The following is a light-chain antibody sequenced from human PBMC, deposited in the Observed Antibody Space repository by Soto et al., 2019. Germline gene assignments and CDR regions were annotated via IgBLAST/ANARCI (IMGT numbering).Light chain of an antibody. J-gene: IGKJ1*01. CDR2: GAS. CDR3: QQYDSPPWT. CDR1: QSVPGSH. V-gene: IGKV3-20*01. Sequence: EIVLTQSPATLSLSPGERATLSCRASQSVPGSHLAWYQQKPGQAPRLLLYGASTRATGIPDRFSGSGSGTDFTLTISRLEPEDVAMYYCQQYDSPPWTFGQGTKVDIK.